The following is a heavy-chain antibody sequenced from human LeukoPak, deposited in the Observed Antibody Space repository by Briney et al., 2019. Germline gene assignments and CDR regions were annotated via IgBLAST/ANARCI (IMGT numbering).Heavy chain of an antibody. V-gene: IGHV4-59*12. D-gene: IGHD4-23*01. CDR2: IYYSGST. J-gene: IGHJ4*02. CDR1: GGSISNYY. CDR3: ARDGGNSDY. Sequence: SETLSLTCTVSGGSISNYYWSWIRQPPGKGLEWIGYIYYSGSTNYNPSLKSRVTISVDTSKNQFSLKLSSVTAADTAVYYCARDGGNSDYWGQGTLVTVSS.